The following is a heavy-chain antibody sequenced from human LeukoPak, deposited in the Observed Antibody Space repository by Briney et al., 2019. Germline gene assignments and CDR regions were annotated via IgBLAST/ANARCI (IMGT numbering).Heavy chain of an antibody. Sequence: SETLSLTCTVSGGSISSYYWSWIRQPPGTGLEWIGYIYYSGSTNYSPSLKRRVTISLYTSKNQFSLRLSSVTAADTAVYYCARGPYCSGGSCFYFDYWGQGTLVTVSS. J-gene: IGHJ4*02. D-gene: IGHD2-15*01. V-gene: IGHV4-59*08. CDR2: IYYSGST. CDR3: ARGPYCSGGSCFYFDY. CDR1: GGSISSYY.